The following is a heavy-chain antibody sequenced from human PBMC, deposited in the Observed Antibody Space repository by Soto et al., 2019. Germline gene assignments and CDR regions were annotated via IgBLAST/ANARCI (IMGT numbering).Heavy chain of an antibody. CDR1: GFTFSSYA. J-gene: IGHJ4*02. V-gene: IGHV3-30-3*01. CDR3: ARGDYSSSSLFDY. CDR2: ISYDGSNK. D-gene: IGHD4-4*01. Sequence: QVQLVESGGGVVQPGRSLRLSCAASGFTFSSYAMHWVRQAPGKGLEWVAVISYDGSNKYYADSVKGRFTISRDNSKNTLYLQMNSLRAEDTAVYYCARGDYSSSSLFDYWGQGTLVTVSS.